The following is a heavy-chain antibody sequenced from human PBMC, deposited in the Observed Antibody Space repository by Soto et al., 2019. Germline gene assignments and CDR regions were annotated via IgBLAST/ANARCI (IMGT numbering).Heavy chain of an antibody. J-gene: IGHJ1*01. Sequence: GGSLRLSCAASGFTFSSYAMSWVRQAPGKGLEWVSAISGSGGSTYYADSVKGRFTISRDNSKNTLYLQMNSLRAEDTAVYYCAKVNTGSLRFEYFQHWGQGTLVTVSS. D-gene: IGHD1-26*01. CDR2: ISGSGGST. CDR1: GFTFSSYA. CDR3: AKVNTGSLRFEYFQH. V-gene: IGHV3-23*01.